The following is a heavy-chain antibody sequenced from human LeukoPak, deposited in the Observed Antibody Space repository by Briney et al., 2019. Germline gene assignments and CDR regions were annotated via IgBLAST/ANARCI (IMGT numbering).Heavy chain of an antibody. CDR2: IRYDGSNK. Sequence: GGSLILSCAASGFTFSSYGMHWVRQAPGKGLEWVAFIRYDGSNKCYADSVKGRFTISRDNSKNTLHLQMNSLRAEDTAVYYCASHLENGDDAFDIWGQGTLVTVSS. CDR3: ASHLENGDDAFDI. D-gene: IGHD1-1*01. V-gene: IGHV3-30*02. CDR1: GFTFSSYG. J-gene: IGHJ3*02.